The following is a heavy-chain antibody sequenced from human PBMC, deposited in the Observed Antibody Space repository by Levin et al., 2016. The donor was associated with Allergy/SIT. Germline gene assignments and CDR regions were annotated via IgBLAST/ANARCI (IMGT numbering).Heavy chain of an antibody. V-gene: IGHV1-69*04. CDR2: IIPILGIA. J-gene: IGHJ4*02. CDR3: ARGGGPGGGP. D-gene: IGHD3-16*01. Sequence: WVRQAPGQGLEWMGRIIPILGIANYAQKFQGRVTITADKSTSTAYMELSSLRSEDTAVYYCARGGGPGGGPWGQGTLVTVSS.